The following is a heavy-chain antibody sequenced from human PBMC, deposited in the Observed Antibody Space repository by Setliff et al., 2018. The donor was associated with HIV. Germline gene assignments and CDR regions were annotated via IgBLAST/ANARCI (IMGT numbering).Heavy chain of an antibody. V-gene: IGHV1-46*01. CDR1: GYTFTSYH. Sequence: VKVSCKASGYTFTSYHVYWVRQAPGQGLEWMGAINPSGGSTRYAQKFQGRVTMTKDTSTSTVYMELSSLRSEDTAVYYCARDLSISNPYYDILTGPGVYWGQGTLVTVSS. CDR2: INPSGGST. J-gene: IGHJ4*02. D-gene: IGHD3-9*01. CDR3: ARDLSISNPYYDILTGPGVY.